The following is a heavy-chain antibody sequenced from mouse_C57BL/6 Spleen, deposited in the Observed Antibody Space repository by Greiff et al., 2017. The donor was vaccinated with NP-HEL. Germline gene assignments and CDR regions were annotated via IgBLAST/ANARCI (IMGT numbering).Heavy chain of an antibody. D-gene: IGHD1-1*01. CDR1: GFTFRDYY. Sequence: EVKLVESGGGLVQPGGSLKLSCAASGFTFRDYYMYWVRQTPEKRLEWVAYISNGGGSTYYPDTVKGRFTISRDNAKNTLYLQMSRLKSEDTAMYYCARQYYGSSYYAMDYWGQGTSVTVSS. V-gene: IGHV5-12*01. CDR2: ISNGGGST. CDR3: ARQYYGSSYYAMDY. J-gene: IGHJ4*01.